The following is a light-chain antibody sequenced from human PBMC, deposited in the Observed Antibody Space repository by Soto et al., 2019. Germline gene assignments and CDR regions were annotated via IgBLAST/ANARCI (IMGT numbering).Light chain of an antibody. J-gene: IGLJ3*02. V-gene: IGLV7-43*01. CDR1: TGAVTSGYY. Sequence: QAVVTQEPSLTVSPGGTVTLTCASSTGAVTSGYYPNWFQQKPGQAPRILIYSTTNTHSWTPARFSGSLLGGKAALTLSGVQPEDEAEYYCLLYYGGAWVFGGGTQLTVL. CDR3: LLYYGGAWV. CDR2: STT.